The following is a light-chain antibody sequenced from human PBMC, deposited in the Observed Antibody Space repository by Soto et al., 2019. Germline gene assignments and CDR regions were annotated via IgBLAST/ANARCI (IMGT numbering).Light chain of an antibody. CDR3: MQALQTPLT. CDR2: WSL. V-gene: IGKV2-28*01. J-gene: IGKJ4*01. CDR1: QSLLHTDGKSY. Sequence: DIVMTQSPLSLAVTPGEPASISCRSSQSLLHTDGKSYLDWFVQKPGQSPQLLIYWSLNRASGVPDRFSGSRSGTDFTLKISRVEAEDVGLYYCMQALQTPLTFGGGTKVEI.